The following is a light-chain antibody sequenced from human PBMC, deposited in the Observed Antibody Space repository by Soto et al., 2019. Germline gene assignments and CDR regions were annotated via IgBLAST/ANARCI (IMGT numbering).Light chain of an antibody. Sequence: DIQMTQSPSTLSASVGDRVTITCRASRSINSWLAWYQQKSGKAPKLLIYHASNLESGVPSRFSGSGFGTEFTLTISSLQPDDFATYYCQHYDNFPHTFGQGAKLEIK. CDR2: HAS. CDR1: RSINSW. V-gene: IGKV1-5*01. CDR3: QHYDNFPHT. J-gene: IGKJ2*01.